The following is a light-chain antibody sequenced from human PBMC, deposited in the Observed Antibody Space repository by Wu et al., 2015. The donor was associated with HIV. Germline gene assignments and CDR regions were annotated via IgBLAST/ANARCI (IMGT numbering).Light chain of an antibody. CDR1: QSVGYY. V-gene: IGKV3-11*01. Sequence: EIVLTQSPVTLSLSPGGRATLSCRASQSVGYYLAWYQQKPGQAPRLLIYDASNRATGIPARFSGSGSGTDFTLTISSLEPEDFAVYYCQQYGSSPITFGQGTRLEIK. CDR3: QQYGSSPIT. CDR2: DAS. J-gene: IGKJ5*01.